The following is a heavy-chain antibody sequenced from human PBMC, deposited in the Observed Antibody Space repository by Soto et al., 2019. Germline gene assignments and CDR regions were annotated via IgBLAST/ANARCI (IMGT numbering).Heavy chain of an antibody. CDR2: IYYSGST. D-gene: IGHD2-15*01. CDR3: ARAIVVAATSWFDP. V-gene: IGHV4-59*01. CDR1: GGSISSYY. Sequence: SETLSLTCTVSGGSISSYYWSWIRQPPGKGLEWIGYIYYSGSTNYNPSLKSRVTISVDTSKNQFSLKLSSVTAADTAVYYCARAIVVAATSWFDPWGQGTLVTVSS. J-gene: IGHJ5*02.